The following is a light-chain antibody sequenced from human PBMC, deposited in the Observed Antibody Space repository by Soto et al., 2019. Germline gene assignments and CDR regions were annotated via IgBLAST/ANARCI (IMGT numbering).Light chain of an antibody. CDR1: SSDVGGYNF. CDR3: SSYAGSNNYV. J-gene: IGLJ1*01. CDR2: EVT. V-gene: IGLV2-8*01. Sequence: QSALTQPPSASGSPGQSVTISCTGTSSDVGGYNFVSWYQHHPGKAPKLIIYEVTKRPSGVPDRFSGSKSGNTASLTVSVLQAEDEADYYCSSYAGSNNYVFGTGTKLTVL.